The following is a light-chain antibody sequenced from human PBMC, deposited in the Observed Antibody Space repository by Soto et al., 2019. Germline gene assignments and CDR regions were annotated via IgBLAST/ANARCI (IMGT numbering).Light chain of an antibody. CDR3: QESYSTMWT. Sequence: DIQMTQSPSFLSASLGDRVSITCRASQGIGSYLNWYQQKPGKAPNLLIYTASSLQSGVPARFSGSGSGTDFTLTIIRLQPDDVATYYCQESYSTMWTFGQGTKVDIK. CDR1: QGIGSY. J-gene: IGKJ1*01. CDR2: TAS. V-gene: IGKV1-39*01.